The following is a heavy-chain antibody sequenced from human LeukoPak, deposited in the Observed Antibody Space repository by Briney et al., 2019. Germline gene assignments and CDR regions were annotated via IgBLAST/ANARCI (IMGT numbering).Heavy chain of an antibody. Sequence: PGGSVRLSCAASGFTFSSYAMHWVRQAPGKGLEWVAVISYDGSNKYYADSVKGRFTISRDNSKNTLYLQMNSLRAEDTAVYYCAKGDNYVWGSYRYFDYWGQGTLVTVSS. CDR1: GFTFSSYA. D-gene: IGHD3-16*02. CDR2: ISYDGSNK. J-gene: IGHJ4*02. CDR3: AKGDNYVWGSYRYFDY. V-gene: IGHV3-30-3*01.